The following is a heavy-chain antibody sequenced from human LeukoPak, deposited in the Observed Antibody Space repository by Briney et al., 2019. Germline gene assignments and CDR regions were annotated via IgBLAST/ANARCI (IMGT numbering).Heavy chain of an antibody. J-gene: IGHJ6*03. V-gene: IGHV4-39*07. CDR1: GGSISSSSYY. CDR3: ARRYYYYYMDV. Sequence: SETLSLTCTVSGGSISSSSYYWGWIRQPPGKGVEWIGEINHSGSTNYNPSLKSRVTISVDTSKNQFSLKLSSVTAADTAVYYCARRYYYYYMDVWGKGTTVTISS. CDR2: INHSGST.